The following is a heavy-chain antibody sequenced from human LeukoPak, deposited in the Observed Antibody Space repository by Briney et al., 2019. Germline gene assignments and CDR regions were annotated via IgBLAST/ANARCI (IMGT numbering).Heavy chain of an antibody. Sequence: SETLSLTCTVSGGSISSGDYYWSWIRQPPGKGLEWIGRIYTSGSTSYNPSLKSRVTMSVDTSKSQFSLKLNSVTAADTAVYYCARGPLDGNSYFDHWGQGTLVTVSS. V-gene: IGHV4-61*02. CDR2: IYTSGST. D-gene: IGHD1-7*01. CDR1: GGSISSGDYY. CDR3: ARGPLDGNSYFDH. J-gene: IGHJ4*02.